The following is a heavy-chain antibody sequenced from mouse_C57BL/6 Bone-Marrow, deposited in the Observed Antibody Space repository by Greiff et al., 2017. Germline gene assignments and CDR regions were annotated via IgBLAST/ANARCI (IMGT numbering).Heavy chain of an antibody. D-gene: IGHD1-3*01. CDR1: GYSITSGYY. CDR3: ARESELSYFDY. J-gene: IGHJ2*01. Sequence: VQLKESGPGLVKPSQSLSLTCSVTGYSITSGYYWNWIRQFPGNKLEWMGYISYDGSNNYNPSLKNRISITRDTSKNQFFLKLNSVTTEDTATYYCARESELSYFDYWGQGTTLTVSS. V-gene: IGHV3-6*01. CDR2: ISYDGSN.